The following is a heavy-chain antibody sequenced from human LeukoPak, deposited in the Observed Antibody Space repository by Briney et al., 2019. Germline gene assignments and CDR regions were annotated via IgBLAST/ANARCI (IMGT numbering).Heavy chain of an antibody. V-gene: IGHV3-21*04. CDR3: AKDPGVVPAAMPSYFDY. J-gene: IGHJ4*02. CDR1: GFTFSSYS. CDR2: ISSSSSYI. Sequence: GGSLRLSCAASGFTFSSYSMNWVRQAPGKGLEWVSSISSSSSYIYYADSVKGRFTISRDNSKNTLYLQMNSLRAEDTAVYYCAKDPGVVPAAMPSYFDYWGQGTLVTVSS. D-gene: IGHD2-2*01.